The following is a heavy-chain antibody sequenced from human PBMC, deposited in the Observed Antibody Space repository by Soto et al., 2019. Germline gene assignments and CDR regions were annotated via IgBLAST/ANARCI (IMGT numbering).Heavy chain of an antibody. CDR3: ARPMNYNDYLDS. CDR1: GYTFTTYA. Sequence: ASVKVSCKASGYTFTTYAMHWVRQAPGQRPEWMGWIHGNGGTTKYSQTFQGRVTLTRDTSASTDYMELGSLRPEDTAVYYCARPMNYNDYLDSWGQGTLVTVSS. V-gene: IGHV1-3*01. J-gene: IGHJ4*02. D-gene: IGHD1-7*01. CDR2: IHGNGGTT.